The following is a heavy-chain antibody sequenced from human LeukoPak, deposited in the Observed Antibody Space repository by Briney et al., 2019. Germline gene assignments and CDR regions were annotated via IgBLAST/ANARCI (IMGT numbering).Heavy chain of an antibody. D-gene: IGHD2-2*01. J-gene: IGHJ5*02. Sequence: SETLSLTCTVSGGSISSYYWSWIRQPPGKGLEWIGYIHYSGSTSHNPSLKSRVTISVDTSKDQISLKVRSATAADTAVYYCARTTEDCSSTSCYQYWFDPWGQGTLVTVSS. CDR1: GGSISSYY. V-gene: IGHV4-59*01. CDR2: IHYSGST. CDR3: ARTTEDCSSTSCYQYWFDP.